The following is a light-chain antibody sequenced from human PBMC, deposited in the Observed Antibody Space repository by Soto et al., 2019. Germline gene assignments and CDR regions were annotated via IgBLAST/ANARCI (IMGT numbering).Light chain of an antibody. Sequence: AIQGTPAPSSLSASVGDTVTITCRASQGISSAFAWYQQKPGKVPRLLIYDVFNLQSGVPSRFSGSGSGTDFTLTISRLQPEDFTTYYCQQLETYPLTFGQGTRLEIK. V-gene: IGKV1-13*02. CDR2: DVF. CDR1: QGISSA. CDR3: QQLETYPLT. J-gene: IGKJ5*01.